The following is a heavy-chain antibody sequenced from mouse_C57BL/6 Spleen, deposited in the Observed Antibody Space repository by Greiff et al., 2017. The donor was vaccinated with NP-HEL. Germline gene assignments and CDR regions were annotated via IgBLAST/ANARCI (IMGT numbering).Heavy chain of an antibody. V-gene: IGHV1-9*01. D-gene: IGHD1-1*01. J-gene: IGHJ4*01. Sequence: QVQLQQSGAELMKPGASVKLSCKATGYTFTGYWIEWVKQRPGHGLEWIGEILPGSGSTNSNEKFKGKATFTEDTSSNTAYIQLSSLTTEYSAIYYCARDYGSSLYAMDYWGQGTSVTVSS. CDR1: GYTFTGYW. CDR3: ARDYGSSLYAMDY. CDR2: ILPGSGST.